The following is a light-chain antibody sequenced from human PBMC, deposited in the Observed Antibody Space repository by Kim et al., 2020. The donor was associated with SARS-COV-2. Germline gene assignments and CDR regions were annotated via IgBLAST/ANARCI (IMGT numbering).Light chain of an antibody. CDR3: GADHGSGSNFVYV. CDR1: SGYSNYK. V-gene: IGLV9-49*01. CDR2: VGTGGIVG. J-gene: IGLJ1*01. Sequence: RAPSSGYSNYKVDWYQQSAGKGPRFVMRVGTGGIVGSKGDGIPDRFSVLGSGLNRYLTIKNIQEEDESDYHCGADHGSGSNFVYVFGTGTKVTVL.